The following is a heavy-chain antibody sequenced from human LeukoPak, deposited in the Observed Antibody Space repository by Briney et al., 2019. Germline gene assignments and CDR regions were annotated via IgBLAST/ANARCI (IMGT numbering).Heavy chain of an antibody. CDR2: ITGSGGST. J-gene: IGHJ4*02. Sequence: GGSLRLSCVASGFTLRNYAMSWVRQAPGRGLEWVSAITGSGGSTYYAGSVRGRFTISRDNSKQTLYLQMNSLRAGDTAVYYCAKDLHDYIWGNYRYTGFDHWGQGTLVAVSS. CDR1: GFTLRNYA. V-gene: IGHV3-23*01. D-gene: IGHD3-16*02. CDR3: AKDLHDYIWGNYRYTGFDH.